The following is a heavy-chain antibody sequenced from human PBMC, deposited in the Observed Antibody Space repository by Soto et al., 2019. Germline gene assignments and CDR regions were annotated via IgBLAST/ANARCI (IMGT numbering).Heavy chain of an antibody. Sequence: QVQLVQSGAEVKKPGSSVKVSCKASGGTFSNHAISWVRQAPGQGLEWMGGIVPMFGTSNYAQKFQVRVTTTADKSTNTAYMELSSLTSEDTAVYYCARGDDFDYYYGVDVWGQGTTVTVSS. CDR3: ARGDDFDYYYGVDV. J-gene: IGHJ6*02. V-gene: IGHV1-69*06. D-gene: IGHD3-16*01. CDR1: GGTFSNHA. CDR2: IVPMFGTS.